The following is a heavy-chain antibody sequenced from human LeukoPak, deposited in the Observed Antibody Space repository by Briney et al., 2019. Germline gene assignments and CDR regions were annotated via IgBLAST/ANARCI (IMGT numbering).Heavy chain of an antibody. V-gene: IGHV1-8*01. CDR1: GYTFTSYD. D-gene: IGHD4-23*01. CDR3: ARRRAYGGNSKWFDP. CDR2: MNPNSGNT. J-gene: IGHJ5*02. Sequence: ASVKVSCKASGYTFTSYDINWVRQATGQGLEWMGWMNPNSGNTGYAQKFQGRVIMTRNTSISTAYMELSSLRSEYTSVYYCARRRAYGGNSKWFDPWGQGTLVTVSS.